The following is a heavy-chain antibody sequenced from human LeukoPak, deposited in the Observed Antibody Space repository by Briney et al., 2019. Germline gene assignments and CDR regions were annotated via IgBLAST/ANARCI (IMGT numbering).Heavy chain of an antibody. CDR3: ARGKGSGWTFDY. CDR1: GGSISSYY. Sequence: SETLSLTCTVSGGSISSYYWTWIRQPPGKGLEWIGEINHSGSTNYNPSLKSRVTISVDTSKNQFSLKLSSVTAADTAVYCCARGKGSGWTFDYWGQGTLVTVSS. CDR2: INHSGST. V-gene: IGHV4-34*01. J-gene: IGHJ4*02. D-gene: IGHD6-19*01.